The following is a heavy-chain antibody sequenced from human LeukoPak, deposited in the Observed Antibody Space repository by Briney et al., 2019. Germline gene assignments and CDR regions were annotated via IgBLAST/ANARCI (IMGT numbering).Heavy chain of an antibody. Sequence: GGSLRLSCAASGFTFSSYGMHWVRQAPGKGLEWVAVISYDGSNKYYADSVKGRFTISRDNSKNTLYLQMNSLRAEDTAVYYCAEDPSPHIVATNPLRYWGQGTLVTVSS. V-gene: IGHV3-30*18. D-gene: IGHD5-12*01. J-gene: IGHJ4*02. CDR3: AEDPSPHIVATNPLRY. CDR2: ISYDGSNK. CDR1: GFTFSSYG.